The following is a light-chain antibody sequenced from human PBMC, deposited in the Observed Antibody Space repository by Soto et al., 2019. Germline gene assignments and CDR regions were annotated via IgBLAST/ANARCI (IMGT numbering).Light chain of an antibody. V-gene: IGLV2-8*01. CDR1: SSDVGNYNF. Sequence: QSALTQPPSASGSPGQSVTISCTGTSSDVGNYNFVSWYRQHPGKAPKLIIYEVTKRPSGVPDRFSGPKSGNTASLTVSGLQAEDEADYYCSSYAGNNNMVFGGGTKLTVL. CDR2: EVT. J-gene: IGLJ2*01. CDR3: SSYAGNNNMV.